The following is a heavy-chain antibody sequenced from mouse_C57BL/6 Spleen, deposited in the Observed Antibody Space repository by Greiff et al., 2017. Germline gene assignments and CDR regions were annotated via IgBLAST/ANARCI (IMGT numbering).Heavy chain of an antibody. J-gene: IGHJ4*01. Sequence: EVKLQQSVAELVRPGASVKLSCTASGFNIKNTYMHWVKQRPEQGLEWIGRIDPANGNTKYAPKFQGKATITADTSSNTAYLQRSRLTSEDTDIYYSASYDLAYYAMDYWGQGTSVTVSS. V-gene: IGHV14-3*01. CDR3: ASYDLAYYAMDY. D-gene: IGHD2-3*01. CDR2: IDPANGNT. CDR1: GFNIKNTY.